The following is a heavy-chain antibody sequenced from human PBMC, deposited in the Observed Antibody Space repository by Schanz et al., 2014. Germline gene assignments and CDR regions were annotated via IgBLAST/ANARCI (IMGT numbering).Heavy chain of an antibody. CDR3: ARDGNYYGSRDYYRTPDYFDY. CDR1: GFTVSSDH. J-gene: IGHJ4*02. Sequence: VQLVESGGGVVQPGGSLGLSCVVSGFTVSSDHMSWVRQAPGKGLEWVSTIYASGATYYADSVKRRFTISRDISKNTLHLQVTSLRAEDTAIYYCARDGNYYGSRDYYRTPDYFDYWGQGTLVTVSS. V-gene: IGHV3-66*01. CDR2: IYASGAT. D-gene: IGHD3-10*01.